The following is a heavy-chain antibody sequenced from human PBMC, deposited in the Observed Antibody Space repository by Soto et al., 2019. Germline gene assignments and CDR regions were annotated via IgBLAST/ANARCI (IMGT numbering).Heavy chain of an antibody. D-gene: IGHD1-26*01. J-gene: IGHJ6*02. Sequence: SETLSLTCTVSGGSISSSSYYWGWIRQPPGKGLEWIGSIFYSGSISYNPSLKSRLTISLDTSKNQFSLRLTSVTAADTAVYFCARGPGWEPGLSTFYAMGVWGQGTTVTVSS. V-gene: IGHV4-39*07. CDR3: ARGPGWEPGLSTFYAMGV. CDR2: IFYSGSI. CDR1: GGSISSSSYY.